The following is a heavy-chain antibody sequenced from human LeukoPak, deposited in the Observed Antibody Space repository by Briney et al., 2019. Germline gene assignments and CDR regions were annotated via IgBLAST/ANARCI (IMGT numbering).Heavy chain of an antibody. CDR1: GFTFSRYA. J-gene: IGHJ3*02. D-gene: IGHD7-27*01. V-gene: IGHV3-23*01. Sequence: GGSLRLSCAASGFTFSRYAMSWVRQAPGKGLELVSAISGSGGRTYYADSEKGRFTISRDNSKNTLYLQMNNLGAEDTAVYYCAKGDNWGYDAFDIWGQGTMVTVSS. CDR3: AKGDNWGYDAFDI. CDR2: ISGSGGRT.